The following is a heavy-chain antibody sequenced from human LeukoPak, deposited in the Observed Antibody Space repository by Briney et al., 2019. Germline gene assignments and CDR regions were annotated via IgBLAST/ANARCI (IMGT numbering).Heavy chain of an antibody. CDR1: GGSISSGDYY. CDR2: IFYSGST. Sequence: SETLSLTCTVSGGSISSGDYYWNWIRQPPGKGLEWIGYIFYSGSTYYNPSLKSRVNISVDTSKNQFSLKLSSVTAADTAVYYCAKYGSGSAPMGYWGQGTLVTVSS. CDR3: AKYGSGSAPMGY. D-gene: IGHD3-10*01. V-gene: IGHV4-30-4*01. J-gene: IGHJ4*02.